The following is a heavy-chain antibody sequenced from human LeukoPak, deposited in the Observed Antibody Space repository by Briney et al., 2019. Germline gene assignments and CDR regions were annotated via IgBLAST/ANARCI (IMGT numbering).Heavy chain of an antibody. CDR2: IGSEAYGGTT. D-gene: IGHD2-15*01. CDR1: GFTFGDYP. V-gene: IGHV3-49*03. J-gene: IGHJ5*02. CDR3: SRGRGYCSGARCYAAPNWFDP. Sequence: PGGSLRLSCTASGFTFGDYPMRWFRQAPGKGLEWVGFIGSEAYGGTTEYVASVKGRFTVSRDDSKSIAYLQMNSLKTEDTAVYYCSRGRGYCSGARCYAAPNWFDPWGQGTLVTVSS.